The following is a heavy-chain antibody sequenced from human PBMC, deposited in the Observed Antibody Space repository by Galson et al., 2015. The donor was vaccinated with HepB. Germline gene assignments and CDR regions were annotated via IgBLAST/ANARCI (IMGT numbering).Heavy chain of an antibody. CDR1: GFTFSSYW. CDR3: ARTRGAAAGIFDS. Sequence: SLRLSCAASGFTFSSYWMHWVRQVPGEGLVWVSRINSDGSYITYADSVKGRFTISRDNAKNTLYLQMNSPRAEDTALYYCARTRGAAAGIFDSWGQGSLVTVSS. CDR2: INSDGSYI. V-gene: IGHV3-74*01. D-gene: IGHD6-13*01. J-gene: IGHJ4*02.